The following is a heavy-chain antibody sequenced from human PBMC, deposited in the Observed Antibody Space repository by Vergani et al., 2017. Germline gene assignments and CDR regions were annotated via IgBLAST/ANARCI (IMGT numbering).Heavy chain of an antibody. D-gene: IGHD1-1*01. CDR3: ASHNWGGDY. Sequence: EVQLVESGGGLVQPGGSLRLSCAASGFTFSSYEMNWVRQAPGKGLEWVSYISSSGSTIYYADSVKGRFTISRDNAKNSLYLQMNSRRAEDTAVYYCASHNWGGDYWGQGTLVTVSS. CDR2: ISSSGSTI. V-gene: IGHV3-48*03. CDR1: GFTFSSYE. J-gene: IGHJ4*02.